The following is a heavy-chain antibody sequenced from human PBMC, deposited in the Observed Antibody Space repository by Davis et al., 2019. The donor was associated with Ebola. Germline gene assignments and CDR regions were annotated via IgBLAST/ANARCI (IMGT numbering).Heavy chain of an antibody. CDR1: GGSISSSSYY. D-gene: IGHD3-3*01. J-gene: IGHJ5*02. CDR3: ARHLSEVLRFLEWLEPLPNDNWFDP. V-gene: IGHV4-39*01. CDR2: IYYSGST. Sequence: MPSETLSLTCTVSGGSISSSSYYWGWIRQPPGKGLEWIGSIYYSGSTYYNPSLKSRVTISVDTSKNQFSLKLSSVTAADTAVYYCARHLSEVLRFLEWLEPLPNDNWFDPWGQGTLVTVSS.